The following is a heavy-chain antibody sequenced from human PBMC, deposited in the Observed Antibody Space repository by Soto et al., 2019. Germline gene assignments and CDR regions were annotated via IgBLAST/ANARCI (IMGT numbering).Heavy chain of an antibody. Sequence: QVQLVESGGGVVQPGRSLTLSCAASGFSLNSYAMHWVRQAPGKGLEWVAVISYDGSYKFYADSVKGRFTIPRDNSKNTVYLQMDSLRTEDTAVYYCESDCSSHTCYRQGGMDVWGQGTTVTVSS. V-gene: IGHV3-30-3*01. CDR3: ESDCSSHTCYRQGGMDV. CDR1: GFSLNSYA. J-gene: IGHJ6*02. CDR2: ISYDGSYK. D-gene: IGHD2-2*02.